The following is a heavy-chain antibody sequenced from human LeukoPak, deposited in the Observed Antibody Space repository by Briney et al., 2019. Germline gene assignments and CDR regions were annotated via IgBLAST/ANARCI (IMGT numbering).Heavy chain of an antibody. J-gene: IGHJ6*03. CDR3: ARGPVAAYYYYYYMDV. CDR2: IIPIFGTA. V-gene: IGHV1-69*05. Sequence: GSSVKVSCKASGGTFSSSAISWVRQAPGQGLEWMGGIIPIFGTANYAQKFQGRVTITTDESTSTAYMELSSLRSEDTAVYYCARGPVAAYYYYYYMDVWGKGTTVTVSS. D-gene: IGHD6-19*01. CDR1: GGTFSSSA.